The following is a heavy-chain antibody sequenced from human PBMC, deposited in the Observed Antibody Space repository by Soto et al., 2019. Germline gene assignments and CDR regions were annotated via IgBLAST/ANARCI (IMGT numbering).Heavy chain of an antibody. V-gene: IGHV5-51*01. CDR1: GYSFTSYW. CDR3: ARQTPYYYDSSGYQY. D-gene: IGHD3-22*01. J-gene: IGHJ4*02. Sequence: SGESLKISCKGSGYSFTSYWIAWVRQMPGKGLECMGIIYPGDSDTRYSPSFQGQVTISADKSISTAYLQWSSLKASDTAMYYCARQTPYYYDSSGYQYWGQGTLVTVSS. CDR2: IYPGDSDT.